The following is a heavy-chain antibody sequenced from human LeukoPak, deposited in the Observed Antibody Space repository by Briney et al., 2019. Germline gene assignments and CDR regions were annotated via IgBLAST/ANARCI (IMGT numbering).Heavy chain of an antibody. CDR3: ASWGRYYNSSGYYYNWFDP. J-gene: IGHJ5*02. CDR2: ISSSGSTI. Sequence: GGSLRLSCAASGFTFSSYEMNWVRQAPGRGLEWVSYISSSGSTIYYADSVKGRFTISRDNAKNSLYLQMNSLRAEDTAVYYCASWGRYYNSSGYYYNWFDPWGQGTLVTVSS. CDR1: GFTFSSYE. D-gene: IGHD3-22*01. V-gene: IGHV3-48*03.